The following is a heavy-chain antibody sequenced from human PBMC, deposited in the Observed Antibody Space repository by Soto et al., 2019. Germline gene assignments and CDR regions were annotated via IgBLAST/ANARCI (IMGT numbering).Heavy chain of an antibody. CDR2: IYYSGST. V-gene: IGHV4-30-4*01. D-gene: IGHD3-22*01. J-gene: IGHJ4*02. CDR3: ASTYYYDDSGYYLVYFDN. CDR1: SGSISSADYY. Sequence: QVQLQESGPGLVKPSQTLSLTCTVSSGSISSADYYWSWIRQPPGTGLEWIGYIYYSGSTYYNPYLKSRLTISKHTSKHQFSLQLSSVTASDTAVYYCASTYYYDDSGYYLVYFDNWGQGTQVTVSS.